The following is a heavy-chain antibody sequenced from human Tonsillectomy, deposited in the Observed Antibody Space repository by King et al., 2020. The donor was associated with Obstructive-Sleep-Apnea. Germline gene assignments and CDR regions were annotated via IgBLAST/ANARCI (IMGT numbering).Heavy chain of an antibody. Sequence: QLVHTGAEVKKPGASVEVSCKAFVYTFTGFYMHLVRQAPGQWVDWMGLLNPNRGGTNYGQKCQGRVTMTRDTSISTAYMELSRRRSDDTAVYYCASGGDIVVVPAAQWAFDIWGQGTMVTVSS. D-gene: IGHD2-2*01. CDR3: ASGGDIVVVPAAQWAFDI. J-gene: IGHJ3*02. CDR2: LNPNRGGT. V-gene: IGHV1-2*02. CDR1: VYTFTGFY.